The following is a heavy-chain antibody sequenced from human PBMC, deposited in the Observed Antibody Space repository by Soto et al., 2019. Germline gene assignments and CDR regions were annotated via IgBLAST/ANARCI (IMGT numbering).Heavy chain of an antibody. CDR3: TRGHHSMDV. CDR2: ITWNSGTP. V-gene: IGHV3-9*01. J-gene: IGHJ6*02. Sequence: GGSLRLSCAASGFTFDDYAMHWVRQAPGKGLEWASGITWNSGTPGYADSVKGRFTISRDNAKNSLYLQMNSLRAEDTAVYYCTRGHHSMDVWGQGTAVTVSS. CDR1: GFTFDDYA.